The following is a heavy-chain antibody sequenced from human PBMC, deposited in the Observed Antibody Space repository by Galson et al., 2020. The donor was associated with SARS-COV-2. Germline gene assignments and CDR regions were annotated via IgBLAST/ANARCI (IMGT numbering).Heavy chain of an antibody. V-gene: IGHV3-23*01. Sequence: GGSLRLSCAASGFTFSNYAMSWVRQAPGKGLEWVSAIGGSGGSTYYADSVKGRFTISRDNSKNTLYLQMNSLRAEDTAVYYCAKRYDSSGYPYYFGYWGQGTLVTVSS. CDR1: GFTFSNYA. CDR3: AKRYDSSGYPYYFGY. CDR2: IGGSGGST. D-gene: IGHD3-22*01. J-gene: IGHJ4*02.